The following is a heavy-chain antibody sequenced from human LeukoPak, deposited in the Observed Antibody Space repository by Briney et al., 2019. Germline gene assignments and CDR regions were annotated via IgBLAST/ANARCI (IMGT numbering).Heavy chain of an antibody. CDR3: AKEGRQDYVYFDH. V-gene: IGHV4-59*01. CDR1: GGPISSYY. D-gene: IGHD4-17*01. Sequence: SETLSLPCTVSGGPISSYYWSWIRPPPGKGLVWIGYIYHSGRNNYNPSLKSRVTMSVDTSKNQFSLKLSAVTAGDTAMYYSAKEGRQDYVYFDHWGQGSLVTVSS. CDR2: IYHSGRN. J-gene: IGHJ4*02.